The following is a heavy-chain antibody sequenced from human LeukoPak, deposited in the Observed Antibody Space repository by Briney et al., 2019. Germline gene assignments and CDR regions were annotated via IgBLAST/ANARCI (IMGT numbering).Heavy chain of an antibody. Sequence: SETLSLTCAVYGGSFSGYYWSWIRQPPGKGLEWIGEINHSGSTNYNPSLKSRVTISVDTSKNQFSLKLSSVTAAGTAVYYCARHEHSSSPYYFDYWGQGTLVTVSS. CDR3: ARHEHSSSPYYFDY. CDR2: INHSGST. V-gene: IGHV4-34*01. CDR1: GGSFSGYY. J-gene: IGHJ4*02. D-gene: IGHD6-13*01.